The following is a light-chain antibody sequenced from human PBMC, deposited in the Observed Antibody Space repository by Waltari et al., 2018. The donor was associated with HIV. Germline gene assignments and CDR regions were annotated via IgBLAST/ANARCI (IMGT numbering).Light chain of an antibody. CDR3: QQYYSTPPT. CDR2: WAS. Sequence: VMTQSPDSLAVSLGERATINCKSTLSVLYSSNNKNYLAWYQQKPGQPPKLLIYWASTRESGVPDRFSGSGSGTDFTLTISSLQAEDVAVYYCQQYYSTPPTFGQGTKVEIK. V-gene: IGKV4-1*01. CDR1: LSVLYSSNNKNY. J-gene: IGKJ1*01.